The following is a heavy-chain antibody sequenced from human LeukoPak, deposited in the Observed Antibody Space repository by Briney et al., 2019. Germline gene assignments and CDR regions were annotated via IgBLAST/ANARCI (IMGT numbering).Heavy chain of an antibody. CDR3: ARDYSPSIGVWYDAFDI. D-gene: IGHD6-19*01. CDR1: GFSFSNYW. Sequence: GGSLRLSCVASGFSFSNYWMTWVRQVPGKGLEWVANINQDGSKKNYVDSVKGRFTMSRDNGKNSLYLQMNNLRAEDTAIYYCARDYSPSIGVWYDAFDIWGQGTMVTVSP. V-gene: IGHV3-7*01. CDR2: INQDGSKK. J-gene: IGHJ3*02.